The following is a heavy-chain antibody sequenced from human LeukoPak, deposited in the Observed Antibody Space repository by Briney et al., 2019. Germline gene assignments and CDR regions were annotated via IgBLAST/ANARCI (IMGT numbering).Heavy chain of an antibody. CDR1: GGSISSSSYY. CDR2: IYYSGST. Sequence: KASETLSLTCTVSGGSISSSSYYWGWIRQPPGKGLEWIGSIYYSGSTYYNPSLKSRVTISVDTSKNQFSLKLSSVTAADTAVYYCARADLMPNYHYFDYWGQGTLVTVSS. D-gene: IGHD1-7*01. CDR3: ARADLMPNYHYFDY. V-gene: IGHV4-39*07. J-gene: IGHJ4*02.